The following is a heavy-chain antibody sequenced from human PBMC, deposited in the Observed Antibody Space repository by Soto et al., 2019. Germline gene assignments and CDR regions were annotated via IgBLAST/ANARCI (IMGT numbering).Heavy chain of an antibody. CDR2: ISWNSDAI. V-gene: IGHV3-9*01. D-gene: IGHD7-27*01. CDR1: GFTFDDYA. J-gene: IGHJ4*02. CDR3: AKETQANLGTGGFDY. Sequence: GGSLRLSCAVSGFTFDDYAMHWVRQAPGKGLEWVSGISWNSDAIKYADSAKGRFTISRDNAKNSLYLQLKSLRVEDTALNYCAKETQANLGTGGFDYWGQGSPVTVSS.